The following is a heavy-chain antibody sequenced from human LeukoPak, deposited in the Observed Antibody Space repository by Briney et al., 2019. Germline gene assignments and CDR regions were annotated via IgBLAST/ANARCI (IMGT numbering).Heavy chain of an antibody. CDR3: ARSGSDFDY. V-gene: IGHV3-7*01. CDR1: GFTFSSYS. Sequence: GGSLRLSCAASGFTFSSYSMNWVRQAPGKGLEWVANIKEDGSEKNYVDSVKGRFTLSRDNAKNSLYLQMNSLRAEDTAAYYCARSGSDFDYWGQGTLVSVSS. CDR2: IKEDGSEK. J-gene: IGHJ4*02. D-gene: IGHD3-3*01.